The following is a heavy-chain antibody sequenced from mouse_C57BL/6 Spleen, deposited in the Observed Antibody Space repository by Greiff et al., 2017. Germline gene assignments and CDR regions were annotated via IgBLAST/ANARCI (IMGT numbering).Heavy chain of an antibody. CDR1: GFTFSDYG. V-gene: IGHV5-17*01. D-gene: IGHD1-1*01. J-gene: IGHJ4*01. CDR3: ARPPPLLRYAMDY. Sequence: EVQGVESGGGLVKPGGSLKLSCAASGFTFSDYGMHWVRQAPEKGLEWAAYISSGSSTIYYADTVKGRFTISRDNAKNTLFLQMTSLRSEDTAMYYCARPPPLLRYAMDYWGQGTSVTVSS. CDR2: ISSGSSTI.